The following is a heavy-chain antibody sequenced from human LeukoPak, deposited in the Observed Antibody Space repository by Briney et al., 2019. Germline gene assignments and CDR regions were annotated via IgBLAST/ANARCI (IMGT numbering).Heavy chain of an antibody. CDR1: GFTFSRYA. D-gene: IGHD3-22*01. Sequence: PGGSLRLSCAASGFTFSRYAMSWVREAPGKGLEWVSAISGSGGSTYYADSVKGRFTISRDNSKNTLYLQMNSLRAEDTAVYYCAKDILRYYYDSSGYSDYWGQGTLVTVSS. V-gene: IGHV3-23*01. CDR2: ISGSGGST. J-gene: IGHJ4*02. CDR3: AKDILRYYYDSSGYSDY.